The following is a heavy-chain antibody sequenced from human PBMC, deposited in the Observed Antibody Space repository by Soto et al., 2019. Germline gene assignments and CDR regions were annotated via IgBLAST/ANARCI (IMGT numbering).Heavy chain of an antibody. J-gene: IGHJ6*02. V-gene: IGHV3-23*01. CDR1: EFSFGGYA. D-gene: IGHD5-18*01. CDR2: ISGSGGTT. Sequence: GGSLRLCCAASEFSFGGYAMSWVRQAPGKGLEWVSGISGSGGTTFYADSVKGRFTISRDNSESTLYLQMNSLRAEDTAVYYCAYGALGYPPATMHVSCQATTVTLSS. CDR3: AYGALGYPPATMHV.